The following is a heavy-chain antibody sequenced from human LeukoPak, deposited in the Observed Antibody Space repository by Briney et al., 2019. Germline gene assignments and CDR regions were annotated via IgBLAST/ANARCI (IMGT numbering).Heavy chain of an antibody. D-gene: IGHD3-10*02. J-gene: IGHJ3*02. CDR2: ISSSSSYI. V-gene: IGHV3-21*01. CDR1: GFTFSSYS. CDR3: ARDRPYVRAFDI. Sequence: PGGSLRLSCAASGFTFSSYSMNWGRQAPGKGLEWVSSISSSSSYIYYADSVKGRFTISRDNAKNSLYLQMNSLRAEDTAVYYCARDRPYVRAFDIWGQGTMVTVSS.